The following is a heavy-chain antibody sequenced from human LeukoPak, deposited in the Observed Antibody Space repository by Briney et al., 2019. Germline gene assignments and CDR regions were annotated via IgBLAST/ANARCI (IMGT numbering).Heavy chain of an antibody. Sequence: ASVKVSCKASGYTFTGYYMHWVRQAPGQGLEWMGWINPNSGGTNYAQKFQGWVTMTRDTSISTAYMELSRLRSDDTAVYYCARGARYSSSWSRNTPYDYWGQGTLVTVSS. D-gene: IGHD6-13*01. CDR3: ARGARYSSSWSRNTPYDY. J-gene: IGHJ4*02. CDR2: INPNSGGT. CDR1: GYTFTGYY. V-gene: IGHV1-2*04.